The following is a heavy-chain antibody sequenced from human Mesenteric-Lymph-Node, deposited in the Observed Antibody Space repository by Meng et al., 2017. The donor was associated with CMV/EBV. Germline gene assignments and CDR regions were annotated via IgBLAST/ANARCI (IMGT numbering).Heavy chain of an antibody. Sequence: GGSLRLSCAASGFTFSDYYMSWIRQAPGKGLEWVSSISSSSSYIYYADSVKGRFTISRDNAKNSLYLQMNSLRAEDTAVYYCARELGATRIDYWGQGTLVTVSS. D-gene: IGHD1-26*01. CDR2: ISSSSSYI. J-gene: IGHJ4*02. CDR3: ARELGATRIDY. V-gene: IGHV3-11*06. CDR1: GFTFSDYY.